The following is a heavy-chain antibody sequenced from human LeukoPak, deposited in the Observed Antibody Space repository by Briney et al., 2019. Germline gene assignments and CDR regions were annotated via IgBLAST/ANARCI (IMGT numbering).Heavy chain of an antibody. CDR3: ARTYDSSGYLSYYYYYMDV. V-gene: IGHV1-18*01. J-gene: IGHJ6*03. CDR1: GYTFTSYA. Sequence: ASVKVSCKASGYTFTSYAMNWVRQAPGQGLEWMGWISAYNGNTNYAQKLQGRVTMTTDTSTSTAYMELRSLRSDDTAVYYCARTYDSSGYLSYYYYYMDVWGKGTTVTVSS. CDR2: ISAYNGNT. D-gene: IGHD3-22*01.